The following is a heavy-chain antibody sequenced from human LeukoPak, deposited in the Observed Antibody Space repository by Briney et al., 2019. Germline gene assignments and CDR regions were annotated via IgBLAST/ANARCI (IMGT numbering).Heavy chain of an antibody. CDR2: ISAYNGNT. J-gene: IGHJ5*02. CDR1: GYTFTRYG. Sequence: ASVKVSCKASGYTFTRYGISWVRQAPEQGLEWMGWISAYNGNTNYAQKLQGRVTMTTDTSTSTAYMELRSLRSDDTAVYYCARESCSGGSCYSSDTWFDPWGQGTLVTVSS. CDR3: ARESCSGGSCYSSDTWFDP. V-gene: IGHV1-18*01. D-gene: IGHD2-15*01.